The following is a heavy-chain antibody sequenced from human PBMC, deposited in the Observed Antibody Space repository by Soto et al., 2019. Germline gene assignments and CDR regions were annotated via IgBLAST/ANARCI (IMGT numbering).Heavy chain of an antibody. CDR2: INPSGGST. CDR1: GYTFTRYY. V-gene: IGHV1-46*03. Sequence: ASVKVSCKASGYTFTRYYMHWVRQAPGQGLEWMGIINPSGGSTSYAQKFQGRVTMTRDTSTSTVYMELSSLRSEDTAVYYCARGGYSVIAAAGYTYYYYMDVWGKGTTVTVSS. J-gene: IGHJ6*03. D-gene: IGHD6-13*01. CDR3: ARGGYSVIAAAGYTYYYYMDV.